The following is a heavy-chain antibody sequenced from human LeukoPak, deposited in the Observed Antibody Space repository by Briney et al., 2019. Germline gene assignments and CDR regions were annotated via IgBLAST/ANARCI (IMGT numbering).Heavy chain of an antibody. V-gene: IGHV3-48*01. J-gene: IGHJ5*02. CDR2: ISSSSSTI. D-gene: IGHD2-15*01. CDR1: GFTFSSYS. Sequence: PGGSLRLSCAASGFTFSSYSMNWVRQAPGKGLEWVSYISSSSSTIYYADSVKGRFTISRDYAKNSLYLQMNSLRAEDTAVYYCARDYCSGGSCYPFGWFDPWGQGTLVTVSS. CDR3: ARDYCSGGSCYPFGWFDP.